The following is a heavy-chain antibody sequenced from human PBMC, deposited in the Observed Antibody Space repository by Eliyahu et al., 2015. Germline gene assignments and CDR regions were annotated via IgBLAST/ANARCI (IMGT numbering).Heavy chain of an antibody. V-gene: IGHV3-66*01. CDR2: ISSGGST. D-gene: IGHD5-12*01. Sequence: VISSGGSTSYADSVRGRFTISRDTSKNTVNLQMNRLKVEDTALYYCASDSNPNSDYEAWGQGTLVTVSS. J-gene: IGHJ5*02. CDR3: ASDSNPNSDYEA.